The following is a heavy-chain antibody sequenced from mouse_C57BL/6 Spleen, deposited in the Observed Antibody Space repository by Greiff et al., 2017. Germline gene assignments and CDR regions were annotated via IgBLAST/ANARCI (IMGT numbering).Heavy chain of an antibody. V-gene: IGHV1-82*01. J-gene: IGHJ3*01. CDR3: ARGGSSGPGAY. Sequence: VKLVESGPELVKPGASVKISCKASGYAFSSSWMNWVKQRPGKGLEWIGRIYPGDGDTNYNGKFKGKATLTADKSSSTAYMQRRCLTSEDSAVYFCARGGSSGPGAYWGQGTLVTVSA. CDR2: IYPGDGDT. D-gene: IGHD3-2*02. CDR1: GYAFSSSW.